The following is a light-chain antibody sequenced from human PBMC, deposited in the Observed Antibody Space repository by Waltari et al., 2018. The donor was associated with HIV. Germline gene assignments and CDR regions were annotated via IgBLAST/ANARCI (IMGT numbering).Light chain of an antibody. CDR1: SLDTNY. CDR2: QDS. J-gene: IGLJ2*01. CDR3: QAWDTNSAH. V-gene: IGLV3-1*01. Sequence: SFQLTQPPSMSVSPGQTASIPCSGNSLDTNYVSWYHQKPGRSPLLVIYQDSKRPSGIPDRFSGSNSGSAATLTITGTQDIEEGDYYCQAWDTNSAHFGGGTKLTVL.